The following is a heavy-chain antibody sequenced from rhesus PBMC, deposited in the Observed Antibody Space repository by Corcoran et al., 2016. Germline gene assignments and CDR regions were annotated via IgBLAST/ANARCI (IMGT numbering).Heavy chain of an antibody. CDR3: ARSSVVGASEYFEF. J-gene: IGHJ1*01. V-gene: IGHV2-174*01. CDR2: NYWDDDK. D-gene: IGHD1-44*01. CDR1: GFSISTSGMC. Sequence: QVTLKESGPALVKPTQTLTLTCTFSGFSISTSGMCVGWIRQPPGKALAWLSLNYWDDDKYYSTSLKSRLTISKDTSKNQVVLTMTKMDPVDTATYYCARSSVVGASEYFEFWGQGALVTVSS.